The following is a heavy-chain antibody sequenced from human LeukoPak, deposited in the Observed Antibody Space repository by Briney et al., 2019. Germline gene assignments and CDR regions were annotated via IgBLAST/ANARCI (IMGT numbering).Heavy chain of an antibody. CDR1: GYTFTGYY. CDR2: INPNSGGT. V-gene: IGHV1-2*02. D-gene: IGHD3-22*01. CDR3: ARCYYDSSGYFLWYNWFDP. J-gene: IGHJ5*02. Sequence: ASVKVSCKASGYTFTGYYMHWVRQAPGQGLEWMGWINPNSGGTNYAQKFQGRVTMTRDTSISTAYMELSSLRSEDTAVYYCARCYYDSSGYFLWYNWFDPWGQGTLVTVSS.